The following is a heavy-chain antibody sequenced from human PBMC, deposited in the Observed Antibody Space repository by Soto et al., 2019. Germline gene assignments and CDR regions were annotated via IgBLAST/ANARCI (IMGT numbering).Heavy chain of an antibody. D-gene: IGHD2-15*01. CDR1: GGTFSSYA. CDR2: IIPIFGTA. J-gene: IGHJ6*02. V-gene: IGHV1-69*01. CDR3: ARVGYLTRALTRGTHCSGGSCYSTDYYYYGMDV. Sequence: QVQLVQSGAEVKKPGSSVKVSCKASGGTFSSYAISWVRQAPGQGLEWMGGIIPIFGTANYAQKFQGRVTITADESTSTAYMELSSLRSEDTAVYYCARVGYLTRALTRGTHCSGGSCYSTDYYYYGMDVWGQGTTVTVSS.